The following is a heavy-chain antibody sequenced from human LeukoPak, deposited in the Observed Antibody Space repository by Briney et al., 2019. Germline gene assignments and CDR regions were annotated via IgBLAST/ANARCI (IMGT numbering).Heavy chain of an antibody. CDR2: INPSGGST. J-gene: IGHJ5*02. D-gene: IGHD3-3*01. V-gene: IGHV1-46*01. CDR1: GYTFTTYY. CDR3: ARGANLEWLYWFDP. Sequence: GASVKVSCKASGYTFTTYYMHWVRQAPGQGLVWLGFINPSGGSTTYAQRFQGRVTMTAVTSTSTVYMELSSLRSEDTAVYYCARGANLEWLYWFDPWGQGTLVTVSS.